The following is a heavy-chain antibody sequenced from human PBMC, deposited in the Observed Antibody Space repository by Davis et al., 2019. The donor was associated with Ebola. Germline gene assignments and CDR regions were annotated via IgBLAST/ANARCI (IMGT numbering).Heavy chain of an antibody. CDR3: TSPGTTVTNEDY. D-gene: IGHD4-17*01. CDR1: GFTFSGSA. Sequence: GSLKISCAASGFTFSGSAMHWVRQASGKGLEWVGRIRSKANSYATAYAASVKGRFTISRDDSKNTAYLQMNSLKTEDTAVYYCTSPGTTVTNEDYWGQGTLVTVSS. CDR2: IRSKANSYAT. J-gene: IGHJ4*02. V-gene: IGHV3-73*01.